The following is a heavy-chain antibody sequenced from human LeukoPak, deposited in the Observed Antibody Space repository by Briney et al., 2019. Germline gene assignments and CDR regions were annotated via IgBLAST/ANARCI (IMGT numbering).Heavy chain of an antibody. D-gene: IGHD3-22*01. CDR3: ARADSSGYSGFGDFDY. CDR1: GYTFTGYY. J-gene: IGHJ4*02. CDR2: INPNSGGT. Sequence: ASVKVSCKASGYTFTGYYMHWVRQAPGQGLEWMGWINPNSGGTNYAQKFQGRVTMTRDASICTAYVELSRLRSDDTAVYYCARADSSGYSGFGDFDYWGQGTLVTVSS. V-gene: IGHV1-2*02.